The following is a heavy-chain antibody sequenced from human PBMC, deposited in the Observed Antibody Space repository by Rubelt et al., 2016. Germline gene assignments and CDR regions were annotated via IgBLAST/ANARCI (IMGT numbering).Heavy chain of an antibody. D-gene: IGHD2-21*01. CDR2: TNQDGSAK. J-gene: IGHJ4*02. Sequence: EVQLVESGGGLVQPGRSLRLSCTTSGFTFGDYAMSWFRQAPGKGLEWVANTNQDGSAKSYVDSVKGRFAISRDNARNSLYLQMNSLRVEDTAVYYCTQNTGDNWGQGTLVTVSS. V-gene: IGHV3-7*01. CDR3: TQNTGDN. CDR1: GFTFGDYA.